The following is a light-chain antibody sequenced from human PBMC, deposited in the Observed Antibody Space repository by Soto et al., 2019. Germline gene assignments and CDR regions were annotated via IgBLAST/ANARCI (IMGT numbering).Light chain of an antibody. V-gene: IGKV1-5*01. Sequence: DIQMTQSPSTLSASVGDRVTITCRASQSISSWLAWYQQKPGKAPKLLIYDASSLESGVPSRFSGSRSGTEFTLTISSLQTNYFATYYCQQYNSYSWTFGQGTKVEIK. CDR1: QSISSW. CDR3: QQYNSYSWT. J-gene: IGKJ1*01. CDR2: DAS.